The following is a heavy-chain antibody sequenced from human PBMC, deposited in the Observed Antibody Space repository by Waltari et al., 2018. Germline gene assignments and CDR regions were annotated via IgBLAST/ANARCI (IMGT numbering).Heavy chain of an antibody. CDR2: IITVLYTT. CDR1: GGTLSSYP. J-gene: IGHJ5*02. D-gene: IGHD6-6*01. Sequence: QVQLVQSGAEVKKPGSSVKVSCKASGGTLSSYPISWLRHAPGQGLKLMGRIITVLYTTNNAQKFQDRVTITAEKSTNTAYMELSRLTSDDTAVYYCARPAGDATSSSNWFDPWGQGTLVTVSS. V-gene: IGHV1-69*04. CDR3: ARPAGDATSSSNWFDP.